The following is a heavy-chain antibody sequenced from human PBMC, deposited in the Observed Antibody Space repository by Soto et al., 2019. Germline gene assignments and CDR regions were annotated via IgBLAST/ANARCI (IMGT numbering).Heavy chain of an antibody. J-gene: IGHJ3*02. D-gene: IGHD2-2*01. Sequence: GTSVTVSCKASGGTFSSYAISWVRQAPGQGFEWMGGIIPIFGTANYAQKFQGRVTITADESTSTTYLQWSSLKASDTAMYYCARRYCSSRDCPDDALDIWGQGTMVTVSS. CDR3: ARRYCSSRDCPDDALDI. CDR2: IIPIFGTA. V-gene: IGHV1-69*13. CDR1: GGTFSSYA.